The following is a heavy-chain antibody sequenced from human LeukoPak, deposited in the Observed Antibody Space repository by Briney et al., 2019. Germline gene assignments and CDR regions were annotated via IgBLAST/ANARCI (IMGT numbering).Heavy chain of an antibody. CDR2: MSANSGST. CDR1: GYTFTRYD. V-gene: IGHV1-8*01. J-gene: IGHJ4*02. Sequence: ASVKLSCKASGYTFTRYDIDWVRQASGQGLEWMGWMSANSGSTGYAQKFQGRVTMTRNTAISTAYMELSGLRSEDTAVYYRARGVEQGVDYWGQGTLVTVSS. CDR3: ARGVEQGVDY. D-gene: IGHD3-16*01.